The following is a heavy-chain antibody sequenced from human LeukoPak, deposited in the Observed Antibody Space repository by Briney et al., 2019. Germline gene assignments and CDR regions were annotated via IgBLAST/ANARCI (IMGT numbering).Heavy chain of an antibody. CDR3: ARSSEYGDPFNY. V-gene: IGHV4-39*01. CDR2: IYYSGST. J-gene: IGHJ4*02. D-gene: IGHD4-17*01. Sequence: PSETLSLTCTVSGASISRSDYFWGWTRQPPGKGLGWIGSIYYSGSTYYSPSLKGRVTISVDTSKNQFSLKLNSVTAADTAVYYCARSSEYGDPFNYWGQGTLVTVSS. CDR1: GASISRSDYF.